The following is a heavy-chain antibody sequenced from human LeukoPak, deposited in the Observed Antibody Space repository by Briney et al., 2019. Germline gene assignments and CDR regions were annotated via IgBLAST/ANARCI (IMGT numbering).Heavy chain of an antibody. CDR3: ARDLELSAVYYFDS. CDR2: ISSGSEK. D-gene: IGHD3-3*01. CDR1: GFTFSIFP. V-gene: IGHV3-30*04. Sequence: GGSLRLSCKASGFTFSIFPMHWVRQAPGKGLEWVALISSGSEKYYADSVKGRFTISRDNSKDMLYLQMNSLRADDTAVYYCARDLELSAVYYFDSWGQGTLVIVSS. J-gene: IGHJ4*02.